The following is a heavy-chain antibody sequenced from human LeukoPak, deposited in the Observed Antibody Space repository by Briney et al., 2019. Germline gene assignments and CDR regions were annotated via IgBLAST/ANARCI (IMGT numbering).Heavy chain of an antibody. D-gene: IGHD3-9*01. V-gene: IGHV4-34*01. CDR3: AREGLRYFDWLLPVHDAFDI. J-gene: IGHJ3*02. Sequence: PSETLSLTCAVYGRSFSGYYWSWIRQPPGKGLEWIGEINHSGSTNYNPSLKSRVTISVDTPKNQFSLKLSSVTAADTAVYYCAREGLRYFDWLLPVHDAFDIWGQGTMVTVSS. CDR1: GRSFSGYY. CDR2: INHSGST.